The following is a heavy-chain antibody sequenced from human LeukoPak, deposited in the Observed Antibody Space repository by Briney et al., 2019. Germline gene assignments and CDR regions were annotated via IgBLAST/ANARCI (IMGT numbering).Heavy chain of an antibody. V-gene: IGHV1-18*01. CDR1: GYTFTIYG. CDR2: ISAYNGNT. CDR3: ARDSYYYDSSGYYSFDY. Sequence: GASVTVSCTASGYTFTIYGISWVRQAPGQGLEWMGWISAYNGNTNYYQKLQGRGTMTTDTSTSTGYMVLRSLRSDYTAVYYCARDSYYYDSSGYYSFDYWGQGTLVTVSS. D-gene: IGHD3-22*01. J-gene: IGHJ4*02.